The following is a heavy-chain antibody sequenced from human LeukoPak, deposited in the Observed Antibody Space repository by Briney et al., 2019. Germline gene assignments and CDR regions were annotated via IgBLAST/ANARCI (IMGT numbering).Heavy chain of an antibody. Sequence: GGSLRLSCAASGFTFSSSAMSWVRQAPGKGLEWVSAISNNGGYTYYADSVQGRFTISRDNSKNTLYLQMNSLRGEDTAVYYCAISPLTVRTFDFWGQGALVTVSS. V-gene: IGHV3-23*01. CDR1: GFTFSSSA. J-gene: IGHJ4*02. D-gene: IGHD4-11*01. CDR3: AISPLTVRTFDF. CDR2: ISNNGGYT.